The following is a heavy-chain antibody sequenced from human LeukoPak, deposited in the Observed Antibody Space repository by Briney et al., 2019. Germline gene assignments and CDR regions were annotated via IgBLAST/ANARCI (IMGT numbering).Heavy chain of an antibody. CDR3: AREQLDHCSSSGCYGVFDY. Sequence: PGGSLRLSCAAFGFSFSTYTLHWVRQAPGKGLEWVAIISYNGGNTFYVDSVKGRFTISRDGSKNTLYLQMNSLRTDDTAVYYCAREQLDHCSSSGCYGVFDYWGQGALVTVSS. V-gene: IGHV3-30*04. J-gene: IGHJ4*02. CDR1: GFSFSTYT. CDR2: ISYNGGNT. D-gene: IGHD2-2*01.